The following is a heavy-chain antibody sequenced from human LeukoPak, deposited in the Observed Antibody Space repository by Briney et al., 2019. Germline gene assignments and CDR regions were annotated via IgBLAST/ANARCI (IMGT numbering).Heavy chain of an antibody. CDR2: IWYDGSNK. CDR3: GRGDICPIHYYYYCMDL. D-gene: IGHD2-15*01. Sequence: GGSLRLSCAASGFTFSSYGMHWVRQAPGKGLEWVAVIWYDGSNKYYADSVKGRFTISRDNSKNTLYLQMNSLRAEDTAVYQCGRGDICPIHYYYYCMDLWGKGTRDSVSS. J-gene: IGHJ6*04. V-gene: IGHV3-33*01. CDR1: GFTFSSYG.